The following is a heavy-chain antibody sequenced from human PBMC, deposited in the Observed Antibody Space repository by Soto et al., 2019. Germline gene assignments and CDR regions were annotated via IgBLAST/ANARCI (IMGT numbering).Heavy chain of an antibody. D-gene: IGHD3-22*01. Sequence: QVQLVQSGAEVKKPGSSVKVSCKASGGTFSSYAISWVRQAPGQGLEWMGGIIPIFGTANYAQKFQGRVTITADESTSTAYRELSSLRSEDTAVYYCARGDVYYYDSSGYFHYFDYWGQGTLVTVSS. CDR1: GGTFSSYA. CDR2: IIPIFGTA. V-gene: IGHV1-69*01. J-gene: IGHJ4*02. CDR3: ARGDVYYYDSSGYFHYFDY.